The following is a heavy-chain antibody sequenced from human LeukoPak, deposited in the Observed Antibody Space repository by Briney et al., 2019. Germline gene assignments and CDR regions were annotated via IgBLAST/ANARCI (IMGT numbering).Heavy chain of an antibody. CDR1: RFTFSDYY. CDR2: ISSSGTTI. D-gene: IGHD4-23*01. J-gene: IGHJ4*02. CDR3: AREERLRWTGH. V-gene: IGHV3-11*01. Sequence: GGSLRLSCSACRFTFSDYYMSWIRQAPGKGLEWLSYISSSGTTIQYADSVKGRFTMSRDNAKNSLYLQMNSLRADDTAVYYCAREERLRWTGHWGQRTLVTVSS.